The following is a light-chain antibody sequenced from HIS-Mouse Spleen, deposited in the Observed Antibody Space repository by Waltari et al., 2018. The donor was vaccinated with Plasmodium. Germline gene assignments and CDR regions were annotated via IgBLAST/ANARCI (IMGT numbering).Light chain of an antibody. V-gene: IGLV3-10*01. CDR3: YSTDSSGNHRV. Sequence: SYELTQPPSVSVSPGQTARITCAGDAFPKKYAYWYQQKSGQAPVLVIYEDSNRPPGIPERFSGSSSGTMATLTISGAQVEDEADYYCYSTDSSGNHRVFGGGTKLTVL. J-gene: IGLJ3*02. CDR1: AFPKKY. CDR2: EDS.